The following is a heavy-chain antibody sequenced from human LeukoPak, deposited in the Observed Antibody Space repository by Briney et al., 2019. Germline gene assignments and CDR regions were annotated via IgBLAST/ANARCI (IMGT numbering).Heavy chain of an antibody. CDR2: IYYSGST. V-gene: IGHV4-59*01. CDR1: GGSISSYY. Sequence: PSETLSLTCTVSGGSISSYYWSWVRQPPGKGLEWIGNIYYSGSTNYNPSLKSRVTISVDTSKNQFSLKLSSVTAADTAVYYCAREREGPYGYLDYWGQGTLVTVSS. J-gene: IGHJ4*02. D-gene: IGHD4-17*01. CDR3: AREREGPYGYLDY.